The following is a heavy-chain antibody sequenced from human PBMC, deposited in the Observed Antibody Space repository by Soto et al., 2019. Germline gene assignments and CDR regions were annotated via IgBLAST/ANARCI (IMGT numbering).Heavy chain of an antibody. Sequence: QVQLVQSGAEVQKPGSSVKVSCKASGGTFSSYAISWLRQSPGHGLEWMGGIIPIFGTANYAQKFQGRVTITADESTSTAYMELSSLRSEDTAVYYCARAGGYSESGGWFDPCGQGTLVTVSS. CDR3: ARAGGYSESGGWFDP. CDR2: IIPIFGTA. V-gene: IGHV1-69*01. D-gene: IGHD5-12*01. J-gene: IGHJ5*02. CDR1: GGTFSSYA.